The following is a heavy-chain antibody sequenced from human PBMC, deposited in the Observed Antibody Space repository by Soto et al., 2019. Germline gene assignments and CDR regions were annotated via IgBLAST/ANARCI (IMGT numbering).Heavy chain of an antibody. V-gene: IGHV3-23*01. CDR3: ARGDTTMITDYYAMAV. D-gene: IGHD5-18*01. CDR1: GFTFTSYA. J-gene: IGHJ6*02. CDR2: ISGTGGST. Sequence: GSLRLSCAASGFTFTSYAFTWVRQAPGKGLEWVSAISGTGGSTFYSDPVMGRFTISRDNSKNTLYLQMNSLRAEDTAVYYCARGDTTMITDYYAMAVWGQGTTVTVS.